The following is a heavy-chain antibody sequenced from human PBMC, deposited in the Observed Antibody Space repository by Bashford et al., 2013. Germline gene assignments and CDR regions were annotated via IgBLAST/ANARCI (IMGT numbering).Heavy chain of an antibody. V-gene: IGHV4-61*02. D-gene: IGHD2-2*01. CDR3: ARTAAPKKIYYYYYMDV. J-gene: IGHJ6*03. CDR1: GGSISSGSYY. CDR2: IYTSGST. Sequence: SETLSLTCTVSGGSISSGSYYWSWIRQPAGKGLEWIGRIYTSGSTNYNPSLKSRVTISVDTSKNQFSLKLSSVTAADTAVYYCARTAAPKKIYYYYYMDVWGKGTTVTVSS.